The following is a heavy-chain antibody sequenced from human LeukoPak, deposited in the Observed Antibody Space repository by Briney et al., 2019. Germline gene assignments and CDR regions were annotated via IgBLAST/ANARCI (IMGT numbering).Heavy chain of an antibody. CDR2: INHSGST. J-gene: IGHJ4*02. CDR3: ARGRNYYGSGSTPPNFDY. Sequence: SETLSHTCAVYDGSFSGYYWSWIRQPPGKGLEWSGEINHSGSTNYNPSLKSRVTISVDTSKNQFSLKLSSVTAADTAVYYCARGRNYYGSGSTPPNFDYWGQGTLVTVSS. V-gene: IGHV4-34*01. CDR1: DGSFSGYY. D-gene: IGHD3-10*01.